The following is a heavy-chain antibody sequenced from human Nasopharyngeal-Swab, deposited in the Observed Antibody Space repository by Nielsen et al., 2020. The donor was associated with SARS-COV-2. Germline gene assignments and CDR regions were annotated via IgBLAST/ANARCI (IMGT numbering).Heavy chain of an antibody. J-gene: IGHJ6*02. V-gene: IGHV3-74*01. Sequence: GESLKISCAASGFTFSSYWMHWVRQAPGKGLVWVSRINSDGSSTSYADSVKGRFTISRDNAKNTLYLQMNSLRAEDTAVYYCARGCGSYPYYYGMDVWGQGTTVTVSS. CDR2: INSDGSST. D-gene: IGHD1-26*01. CDR3: ARGCGSYPYYYGMDV. CDR1: GFTFSSYW.